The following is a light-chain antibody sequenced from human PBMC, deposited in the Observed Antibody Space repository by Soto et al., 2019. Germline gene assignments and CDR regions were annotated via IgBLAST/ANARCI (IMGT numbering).Light chain of an antibody. CDR3: MQATKLRT. J-gene: IGKJ1*01. Sequence: DIVMTQTPLSSPVTLGQPASISCRSSQSLVYRDGDTYLNWLQQRPGQPPRLLIYKVSNRFSGVPDRFSGSGAGTNFTLKISRVEAEDAGIYYCMQATKLRTFGQGTKVEIK. V-gene: IGKV2-24*01. CDR1: QSLVYRDGDTY. CDR2: KVS.